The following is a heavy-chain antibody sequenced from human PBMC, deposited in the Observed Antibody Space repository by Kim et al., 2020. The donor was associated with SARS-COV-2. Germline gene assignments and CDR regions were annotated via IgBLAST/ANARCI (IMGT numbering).Heavy chain of an antibody. V-gene: IGHV3-30*18. CDR1: GFTFSSYG. CDR2: ISYDGSNK. D-gene: IGHD1-1*01. J-gene: IGHJ3*02. CDR3: AKLQIVDLAWNARWDMGDAFDI. Sequence: GGSLRLSCAASGFTFSSYGMHWVRQAPGKGLEWVAVISYDGSNKYYADSVKGRFTISRDNSKNTLYLQMNSLRAEDTAVYYCAKLQIVDLAWNARWDMGDAFDIWGQGTMVTVSS.